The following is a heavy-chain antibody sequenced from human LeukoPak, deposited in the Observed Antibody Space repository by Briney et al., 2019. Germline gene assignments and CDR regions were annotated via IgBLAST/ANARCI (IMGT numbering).Heavy chain of an antibody. Sequence: AGGSLRLSCAASGFTFSSYSMNWVRQAPGKGLEWVAVISYDGSNKYYADSVKGRFTISRDNSKNTLYLQMNSLRAEDTAVYYCARGDGYSYGELDYWGQGTLVTVSS. V-gene: IGHV3-30*03. CDR3: ARGDGYSYGELDY. CDR1: GFTFSSYS. CDR2: ISYDGSNK. J-gene: IGHJ4*02. D-gene: IGHD5-18*01.